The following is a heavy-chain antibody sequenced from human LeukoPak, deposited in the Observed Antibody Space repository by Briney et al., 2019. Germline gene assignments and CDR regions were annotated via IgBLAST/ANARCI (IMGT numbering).Heavy chain of an antibody. D-gene: IGHD2-2*01. CDR1: GFTFSRYG. V-gene: IGHV3-23*01. CDR2: ITGRGVRT. CDR3: ANGAHPDSSHYYFDY. J-gene: IGHJ4*02. Sequence: GGPLRLSCAASGFTFSRYGMSWVRQAPGKGLEWVSAITGRGVRTYNGDSVKGRFTISRDNSKNTVFLQMNSLRGEDTAVYYCANGAHPDSSHYYFDYWGQGALVTVSS.